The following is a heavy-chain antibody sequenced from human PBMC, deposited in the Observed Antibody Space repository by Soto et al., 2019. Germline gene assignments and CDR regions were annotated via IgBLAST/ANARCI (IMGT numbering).Heavy chain of an antibody. Sequence: PGGSLRLSCSASGFTFNIYAMHWVRQAPGKGPEFVASISGNGDRTDYADSVKDRFTISRDNSKNTLYLQMTSLRAEDTAVYYCVKLSSGTYSPWGQGTLVTVSS. CDR1: GFTFNIYA. V-gene: IGHV3-64D*08. CDR2: ISGNGDRT. D-gene: IGHD1-26*01. J-gene: IGHJ5*02. CDR3: VKLSSGTYSP.